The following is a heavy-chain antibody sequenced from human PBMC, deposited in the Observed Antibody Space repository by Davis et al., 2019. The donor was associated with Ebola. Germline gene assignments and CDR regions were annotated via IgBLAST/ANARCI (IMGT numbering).Heavy chain of an antibody. J-gene: IGHJ5*02. CDR3: ARDGLYCSSTSCYDYWFDP. CDR1: GGSISSYY. D-gene: IGHD2-2*01. Sequence: SETLSLTFTVSGGSISSYYWSWIRQPPGKGLEWIGYIYYSGSTNYNPSLKSRVTISVDTSKNQFSLKLSSVTAADTAVYYCARDGLYCSSTSCYDYWFDPWGQGTLVTVSS. CDR2: IYYSGST. V-gene: IGHV4-59*12.